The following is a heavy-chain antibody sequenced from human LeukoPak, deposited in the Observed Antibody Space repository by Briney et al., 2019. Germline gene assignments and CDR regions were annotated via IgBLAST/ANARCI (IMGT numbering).Heavy chain of an antibody. CDR2: IYSGGST. D-gene: IGHD3-22*01. Sequence: GSLRLSCAASGFTVSSNYMSWVRQAPGKGLEWVSVIYSGGSTYYADSVKGRFTISRDNSKNSLYLQMNSLRAEDTAVYYCARDRYYDSSGYGNYMDVWGKGTTVTISS. V-gene: IGHV3-66*01. CDR3: ARDRYYDSSGYGNYMDV. CDR1: GFTVSSNY. J-gene: IGHJ6*03.